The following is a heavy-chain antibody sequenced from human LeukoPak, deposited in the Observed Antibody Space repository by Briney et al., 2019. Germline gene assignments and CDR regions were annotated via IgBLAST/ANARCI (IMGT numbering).Heavy chain of an antibody. CDR2: IYHSGST. V-gene: IGHV4-38-2*02. Sequence: SETLSLTCTVSGYSISSGYYWGWIRQPPGKGLEWIGSIYHSGSTYYNPSLKSRATISVDTSKNQFSLKLSSVTAADTAVYYCARDGTYYDILTGYYGDWFDPWGQGTLVTVSS. D-gene: IGHD3-9*01. CDR3: ARDGTYYDILTGYYGDWFDP. J-gene: IGHJ5*02. CDR1: GYSISSGYY.